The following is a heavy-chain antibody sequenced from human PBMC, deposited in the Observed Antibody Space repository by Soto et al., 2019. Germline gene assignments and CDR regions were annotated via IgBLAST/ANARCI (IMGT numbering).Heavy chain of an antibody. J-gene: IGHJ3*02. CDR3: ARDDIVVYDTVDAFDI. Sequence: QVQLVESGGGVVQPGRSLRLSCAASGFTFSSYGMHWVRQAPGKGLEWVAVIWYDGSNKYYADSVKGRFTISRDNSKNTLYLQMNSLRAEDTAVYYGARDDIVVYDTVDAFDIWGQGTMVTVSS. V-gene: IGHV3-33*01. CDR2: IWYDGSNK. CDR1: GFTFSSYG. D-gene: IGHD5-12*01.